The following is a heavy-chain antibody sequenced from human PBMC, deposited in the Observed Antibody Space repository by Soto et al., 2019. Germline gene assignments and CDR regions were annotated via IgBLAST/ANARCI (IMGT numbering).Heavy chain of an antibody. Sequence: GGSLRLSCAASGFTFSSYAMSWVRQAPGKGLEWVSAISGSGGSTYYADSVKGRFTISRDNSKNTLYLQMNSLRAEETAVYYCAKSDGSGNMYYYYYYMDVWGKGTTVTVSS. CDR1: GFTFSSYA. CDR2: ISGSGGST. V-gene: IGHV3-23*01. D-gene: IGHD3-10*01. CDR3: AKSDGSGNMYYYYYYMDV. J-gene: IGHJ6*03.